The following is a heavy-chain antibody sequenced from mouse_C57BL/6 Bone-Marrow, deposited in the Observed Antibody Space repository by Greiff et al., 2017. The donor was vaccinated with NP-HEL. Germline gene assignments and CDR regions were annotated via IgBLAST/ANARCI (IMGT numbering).Heavy chain of an antibody. CDR1: GYTFTSYW. Sequence: VQLQQPGTELVQPGASVKLSCKASGYTFTSYWMPWVKQRPGQGLEWIGNINPSTGGTNYTETVKSEVTLSGDNSSSTAYMQISSLTSEDSAVYYCARLGFYGYDAYGGQGTTLTVSS. J-gene: IGHJ2*01. CDR2: INPSTGGT. D-gene: IGHD2-2*01. V-gene: IGHV1-53*01. CDR3: ARLGFYGYDAY.